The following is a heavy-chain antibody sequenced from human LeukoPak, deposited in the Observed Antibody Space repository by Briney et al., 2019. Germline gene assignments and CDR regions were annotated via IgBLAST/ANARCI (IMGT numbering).Heavy chain of an antibody. Sequence: ASVKVSCKASGGTFSSYAISWVRQAPGQGLEWMVGIIPIFGTANYAQKFQGRVMITADESTSTAYMELSSLRSEDKAVYYCASGEQHPYYYYGMDVWGQGTTVTVSS. CDR1: GGTFSSYA. V-gene: IGHV1-69*13. CDR3: ASGEQHPYYYYGMDV. J-gene: IGHJ6*02. CDR2: IIPIFGTA. D-gene: IGHD6-13*01.